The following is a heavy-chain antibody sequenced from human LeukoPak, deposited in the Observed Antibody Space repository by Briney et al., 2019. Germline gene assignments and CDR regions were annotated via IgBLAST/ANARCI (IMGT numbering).Heavy chain of an antibody. D-gene: IGHD3-10*01. CDR1: GGTFSSYA. CDR2: IIPIFGTA. Sequence: SVKVSCKASGGTFSSYAISWVRQAPGQGLEWMGGIIPIFGTANYAQKFQGRVTMTRDMSTSTVYMELSSLRSEDTAVYYCARDYGSGSYYNGLPAFDIWGQGTMVTVSS. V-gene: IGHV1-69*05. J-gene: IGHJ3*02. CDR3: ARDYGSGSYYNGLPAFDI.